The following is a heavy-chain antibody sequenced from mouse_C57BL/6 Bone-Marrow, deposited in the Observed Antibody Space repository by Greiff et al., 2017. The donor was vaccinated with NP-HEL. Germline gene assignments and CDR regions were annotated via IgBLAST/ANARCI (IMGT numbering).Heavy chain of an antibody. CDR3: ARGWLLYAMDY. Sequence: DVQLQESGPGLVKPSQSLSLTCSVTGYSITSGYYWNWIRQFPGTKLEWMGYISYDGSNNYNPSLKNRISITRDTSKNQFFLKLNSVTTEDTATYYCARGWLLYAMDYWGQGTSVTVSS. J-gene: IGHJ4*01. D-gene: IGHD2-3*01. CDR2: ISYDGSN. CDR1: GYSITSGYY. V-gene: IGHV3-6*01.